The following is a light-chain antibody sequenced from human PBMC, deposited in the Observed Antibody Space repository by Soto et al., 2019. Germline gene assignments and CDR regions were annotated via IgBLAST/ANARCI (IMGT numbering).Light chain of an antibody. J-gene: IGKJ2*01. CDR1: QSISSW. CDR3: QQYNSYEVT. V-gene: IGKV1-5*03. CDR2: KAY. Sequence: DIQMTQSPSTLSASVGDRVTITCRASQSISSWLAWYQQKPGKAPKLLIYKAYSLESGVPSRFSGSGSGTEFTLTISSLQPDDFATYYCQQYNSYEVTFGQGTKLEIK.